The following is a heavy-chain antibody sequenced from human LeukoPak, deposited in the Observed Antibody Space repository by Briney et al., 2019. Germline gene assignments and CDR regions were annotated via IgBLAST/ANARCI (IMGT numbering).Heavy chain of an antibody. CDR3: ARKAAAVTGFDY. CDR2: INHSGST. V-gene: IGHV4-34*01. Sequence: SETLSLTCAVYGGSFSGYYWSWIRQPPGKGLEWIGEINHSGSTNYNPSLKSRVTISVDTSKNQFSLKLSSVTAADTAVYYCARKAAAVTGFDYWGQGTLVTVSS. CDR1: GGSFSGYY. D-gene: IGHD6-13*01. J-gene: IGHJ4*02.